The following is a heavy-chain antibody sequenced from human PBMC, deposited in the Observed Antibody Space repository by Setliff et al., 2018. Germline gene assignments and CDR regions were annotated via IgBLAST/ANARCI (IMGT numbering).Heavy chain of an antibody. CDR3: ARVSQYSSGYDYLKPFDY. V-gene: IGHV4-39*07. CDR2: IYYSGST. J-gene: IGHJ4*02. CDR1: GGSISSSSYY. Sequence: PSETLSLTCTVSGGSISSSSYYWGWIRQPPGKGLEWIGSIYYSGSTYYNPSLKSRVTISVDTSKNQFSLKLSSVTAADTAVYYCARVSQYSSGYDYLKPFDYWGQGTLVTVSS. D-gene: IGHD5-12*01.